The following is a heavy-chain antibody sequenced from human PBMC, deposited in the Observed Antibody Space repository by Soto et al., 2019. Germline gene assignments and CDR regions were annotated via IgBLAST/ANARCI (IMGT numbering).Heavy chain of an antibody. CDR3: ARQIAWGRWSLDY. J-gene: IGHJ4*02. CDR1: GGSISSPDYW. D-gene: IGHD2-15*01. CDR2: IFYSGST. Sequence: QLQLQESGPGLVKPAETLSLTCSVSGGSISSPDYWWGWIRQPPGKGLEWVGGIFYSGSTHYNPSLKSRVSISVDTSNNQFSLRLSSVTAADTAVFYCARQIAWGRWSLDYWGQGTLVSVSS. V-gene: IGHV4-39*01.